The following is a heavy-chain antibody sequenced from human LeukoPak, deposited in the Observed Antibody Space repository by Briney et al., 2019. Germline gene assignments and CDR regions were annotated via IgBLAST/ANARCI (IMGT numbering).Heavy chain of an antibody. J-gene: IGHJ4*02. D-gene: IGHD1-26*01. CDR2: IYYSGST. Sequence: SETLSLTCTVSGGSISSSGYYWGWIRQPPGKGLEWIGSIYYSGSTYYNPSLKSRVTISVDTSKNQFSLKLSSVTAADTAVYYCARGPLGATYYFDYWGQGTLVTVSS. CDR1: GGSISSSGYY. V-gene: IGHV4-39*07. CDR3: ARGPLGATYYFDY.